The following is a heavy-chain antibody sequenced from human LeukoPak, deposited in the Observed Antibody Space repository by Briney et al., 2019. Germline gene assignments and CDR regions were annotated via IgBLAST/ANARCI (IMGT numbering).Heavy chain of an antibody. CDR2: INPSGGST. CDR1: GSTFTIYY. V-gene: IGHV1-46*01. Sequence: GASVTLSLKSSGSTFTIYYIDWVRHAPGQGLGRMGIINPSGGSTSYAQKFQGRVTMTRDTSTSTVYMELSSLRYEDTAVYYCARNLAPMTLDYWGQGTLVTVSS. J-gene: IGHJ4*02. CDR3: ARNLAPMTLDY. D-gene: IGHD3-22*01.